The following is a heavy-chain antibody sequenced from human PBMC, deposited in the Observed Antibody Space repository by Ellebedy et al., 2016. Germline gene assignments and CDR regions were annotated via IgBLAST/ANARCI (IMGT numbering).Heavy chain of an antibody. Sequence: GGSLRLSCVASGFTFGNHAMHWVRQAPGKGLEWVAVIWHDGSNKFYTDSVKGRFTISRDNSKNTMYLQMNSLRVDDTAVYYCAREAPYDSRGRGLDYWGQGTLVTVSS. CDR2: IWHDGSNK. J-gene: IGHJ4*02. D-gene: IGHD3-22*01. CDR1: GFTFGNHA. V-gene: IGHV3-33*01. CDR3: AREAPYDSRGRGLDY.